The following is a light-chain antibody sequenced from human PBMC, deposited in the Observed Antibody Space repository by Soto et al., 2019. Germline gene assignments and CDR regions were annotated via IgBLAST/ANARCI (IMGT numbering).Light chain of an antibody. V-gene: IGKV1-5*01. CDR1: QSITNW. J-gene: IGKJ4*01. Sequence: DIQMTQSPSTLSASVGDRVTITCRASQSITNWLAWYQQKPGKAPKLLIYDVSTLESGVPSRFSGSGSGTDFTLTISSLQPDDFATYYCQQYNSYPFTFGRGTTVEIK. CDR3: QQYNSYPFT. CDR2: DVS.